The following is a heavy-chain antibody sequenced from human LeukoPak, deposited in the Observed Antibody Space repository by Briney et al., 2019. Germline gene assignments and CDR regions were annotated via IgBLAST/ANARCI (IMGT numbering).Heavy chain of an antibody. V-gene: IGHV3-7*01. CDR1: GFPFSIYG. J-gene: IGHJ4*02. CDR2: IKQDGSEK. Sequence: GGSLRLSCAGSGFPFSIYGMNWVRQAPGKGLEWVANIKQDGSEKYYVDSVKGRFTISRDNAKNSLYLQMNSLRAEDTAVYYCAREGRYYYDSSGYYDYWGQGTLVTVSP. CDR3: AREGRYYYDSSGYYDY. D-gene: IGHD3-22*01.